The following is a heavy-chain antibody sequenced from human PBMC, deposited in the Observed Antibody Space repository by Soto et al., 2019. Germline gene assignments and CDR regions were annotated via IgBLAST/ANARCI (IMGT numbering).Heavy chain of an antibody. CDR3: APDPKVLRFLEWLGESSGYYYMDV. D-gene: IGHD3-3*01. CDR2: IKQDGSEK. J-gene: IGHJ6*03. CDR1: GFTFSSYW. Sequence: PGGSLRLSCAASGFTFSSYWMSWVRQAPGKGLEWVANIKQDGSEKYYVDSVKGRFTISRDNAKNSLYLQMNSLRAEDTAVYYCAPDPKVLRFLEWLGESSGYYYMDVWGKGTTVTVSS. V-gene: IGHV3-7*01.